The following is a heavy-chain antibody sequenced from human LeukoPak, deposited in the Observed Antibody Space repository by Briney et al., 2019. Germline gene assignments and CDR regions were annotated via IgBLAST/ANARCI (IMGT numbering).Heavy chain of an antibody. CDR3: ARAVVRGLNGMDV. D-gene: IGHD3-10*01. CDR2: ISAYNGNT. J-gene: IGHJ6*02. CDR1: GYTFTSYG. Sequence: GVSVKVSCKASGYTFTSYGISWVRQAPGQGLEWMGWISAYNGNTNYAQKLQGRVTMTTDTSTSTAYMELRSLRSDDTAVYCCARAVVRGLNGMDVWGQGTTVTVSS. V-gene: IGHV1-18*01.